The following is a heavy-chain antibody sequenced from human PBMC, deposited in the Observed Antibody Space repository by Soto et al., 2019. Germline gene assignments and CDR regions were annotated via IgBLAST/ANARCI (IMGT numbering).Heavy chain of an antibody. CDR2: IYHSGST. J-gene: IGHJ6*02. V-gene: IGHV4-4*02. CDR3: VRDADETAIVPAPWLV. Sequence: PSETLSLTCAVSGGSISSSHWWGWVRQPPGKGLEWIGEIYHSGSTNYNPSLKSRITISVDKSKNQFSLNLSSVTAADTAVYYCVRDADETAIVPAPWLVWGRGTMVTVSS. D-gene: IGHD2-21*02. CDR1: GGSISSSHW.